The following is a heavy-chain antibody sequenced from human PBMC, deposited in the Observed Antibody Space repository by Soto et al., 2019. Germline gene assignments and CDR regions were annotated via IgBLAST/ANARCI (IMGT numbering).Heavy chain of an antibody. Sequence: VESGGALVQPGGSLRLSCAGSGFTVSISYMTWVRQVPGKGLEWVSIRYSDGRSYHAESVKGRFTISTDDSENTLYLQMSCLPAEDTAVYYFPKSKYCPSTTSFDYWGQGTQITVSS. V-gene: IGHV3-66*01. CDR1: GFTVSISY. CDR3: PKSKYCPSTTSFDY. J-gene: IGHJ4*02. D-gene: IGHD2-2*01. CDR2: RYSDGRS.